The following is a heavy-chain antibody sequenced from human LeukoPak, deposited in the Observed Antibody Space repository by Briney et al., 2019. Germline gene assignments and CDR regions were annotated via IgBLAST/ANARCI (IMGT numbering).Heavy chain of an antibody. J-gene: IGHJ4*02. Sequence: GGSLRLSCAASGFTFSRYGMHWVRQAPGKGLEWVAVISYDGSNKYYADSVKGRFTISRDNSKNTLYLQMNSLRAEDTAVYYCAKGEIAVAEYWGQGTLVTVSS. CDR2: ISYDGSNK. CDR1: GFTFSRYG. V-gene: IGHV3-30*18. CDR3: AKGEIAVAEY. D-gene: IGHD6-19*01.